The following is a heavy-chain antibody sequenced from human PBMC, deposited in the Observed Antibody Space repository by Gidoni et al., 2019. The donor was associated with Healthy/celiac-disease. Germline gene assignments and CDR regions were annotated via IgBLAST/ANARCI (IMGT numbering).Heavy chain of an antibody. CDR3: ARSSWGDSPHYYYGMDV. CDR1: GYTFTSYD. CDR2: MNPNSGNT. Sequence: QVQLVQSGAEVKKPGASVKVSCKASGYTFTSYDINWVRQATGQGLEWMGWMNPNSGNTGYAQKFQGRVTMTRNTSISTAYMELSSLRSEDTAVYYCARSSWGDSPHYYYGMDVWGQGTTVTVSS. J-gene: IGHJ6*02. D-gene: IGHD2-21*02. V-gene: IGHV1-8*01.